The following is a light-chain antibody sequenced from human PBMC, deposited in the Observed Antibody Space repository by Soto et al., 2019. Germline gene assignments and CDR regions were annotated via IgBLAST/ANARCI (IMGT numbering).Light chain of an antibody. CDR2: DTS. Sequence: DIVVTQSPATLSASPGERVTLSCRASQFVSSRLAWYQRRPGQVPRLLIYDTSTRATGISARFSGSGSGTEFTLTISSLQSEDFAVYYCQEYIQWPPGMFGPGTTVDIK. CDR3: QEYIQWPPGM. V-gene: IGKV3-15*01. CDR1: QFVSSR. J-gene: IGKJ1*01.